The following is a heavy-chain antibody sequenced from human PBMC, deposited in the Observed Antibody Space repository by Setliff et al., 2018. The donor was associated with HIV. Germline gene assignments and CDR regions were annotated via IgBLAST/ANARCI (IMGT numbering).Heavy chain of an antibody. CDR2: IYYSGST. J-gene: IGHJ4*01. CDR3: ARGLSSQTYWGTRPLGLDY. V-gene: IGHV4-30-4*08. Sequence: PSETLSLTCTVSGASISRGNYYWTWSRQRPGKGLECIAFIYYSGSTYYSPSLKSRITISLDTSKRQFSLTIASVTAADTAVYYCARGLSSQTYWGTRPLGLDYWGQGSLVTVSS. CDR1: GASISRGNYY. D-gene: IGHD2-2*01.